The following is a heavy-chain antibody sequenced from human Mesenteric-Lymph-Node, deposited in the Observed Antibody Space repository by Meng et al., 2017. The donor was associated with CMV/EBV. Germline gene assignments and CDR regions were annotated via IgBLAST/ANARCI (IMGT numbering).Heavy chain of an antibody. CDR3: ARLYYYGSGSYYNVFDY. J-gene: IGHJ4*02. V-gene: IGHV1-3*01. D-gene: IGHD3-10*01. Sequence: YTFTSYAMHWVRQAPGQRLEWMEWINAGNGNTKYSQKFKGRVTITRDTSASTAYMELSSLRSEDTAVYYCARLYYYGSGSYYNVFDYWGQGTLVTVSS. CDR1: YTFTSYA. CDR2: INAGNGNT.